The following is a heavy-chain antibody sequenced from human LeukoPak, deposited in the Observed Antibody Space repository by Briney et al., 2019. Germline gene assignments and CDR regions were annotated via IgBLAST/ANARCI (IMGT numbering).Heavy chain of an antibody. Sequence: SETLSLTCAVYGGSFSGYYWSWIRQPPGKGLEWIGEINHSGSTNYNPSLKSRVTISVDTSKNQFSLKLSSVTAADTAVYYCAXGRVYLLRSGSYYRSRASNFDYWGQGTLVTVSS. J-gene: IGHJ4*02. D-gene: IGHD3-10*01. CDR1: GGSFSGYY. V-gene: IGHV4-34*01. CDR2: INHSGST. CDR3: AXGRVYLLRSGSYYRSRASNFDY.